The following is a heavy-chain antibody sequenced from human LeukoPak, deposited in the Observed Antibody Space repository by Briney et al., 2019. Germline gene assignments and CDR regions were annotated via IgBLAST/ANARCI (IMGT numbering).Heavy chain of an antibody. CDR3: ARTRSKTITMVLDY. Sequence: SETLSLTCAVYGGSFSGYYWGWIRQPPGKGLEWIGEINHSGSTNYNPSLKSRVTISVDTSKNQFSLKLSSVTAADTAVYYCARTRSKTITMVLDYWGQGTLVTVSS. J-gene: IGHJ4*02. CDR2: INHSGST. CDR1: GGSFSGYY. V-gene: IGHV4-34*01. D-gene: IGHD3-10*01.